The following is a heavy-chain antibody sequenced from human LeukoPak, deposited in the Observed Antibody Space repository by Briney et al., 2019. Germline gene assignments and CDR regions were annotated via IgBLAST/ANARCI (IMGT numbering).Heavy chain of an antibody. D-gene: IGHD1-26*01. J-gene: IGHJ4*02. CDR1: GFTFSNYW. CDR3: ARDGRYISDY. Sequence: GGPLRLSCAASGFTFSNYWMSWVRQAPGKGLEWVANINQDGSEEYYVDSVKGRFTISRDNAKNSLYLQMNSLRAEDTAVYYCARDGRYISDYWGQGTLVIVSP. CDR2: INQDGSEE. V-gene: IGHV3-7*05.